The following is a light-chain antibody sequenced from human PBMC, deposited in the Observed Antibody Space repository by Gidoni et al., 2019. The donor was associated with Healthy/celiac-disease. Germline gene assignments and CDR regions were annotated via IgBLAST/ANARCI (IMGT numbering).Light chain of an antibody. CDR1: ESVSSS. CDR2: DAS. J-gene: IGKJ4*01. Sequence: EIVLTQTPATLSLSPGERATLSCRARESVSSSLAWYQQKPGLAARLLIYDASNRATGIPARFSGSGSGTDFTLTISSLEPEDFAVYYCQQRSNWPELTFXGXTKVEIK. CDR3: QQRSNWPELT. V-gene: IGKV3-11*01.